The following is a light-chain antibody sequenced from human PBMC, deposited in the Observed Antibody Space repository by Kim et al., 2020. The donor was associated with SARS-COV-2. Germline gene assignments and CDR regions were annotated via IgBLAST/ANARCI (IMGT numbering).Light chain of an antibody. Sequence: PATISCRSRQSLVHVSGYSLLDWYVQKPGQPPQLLIYWASTRASGVPDRFSGSESGTDFTLRISRVEPEDVGVYYCMHAIRTPVTFGGGTKVEIK. CDR3: MHAIRTPVT. CDR2: WAS. V-gene: IGKV2-28*01. J-gene: IGKJ4*01. CDR1: QSLVHVSGYSL.